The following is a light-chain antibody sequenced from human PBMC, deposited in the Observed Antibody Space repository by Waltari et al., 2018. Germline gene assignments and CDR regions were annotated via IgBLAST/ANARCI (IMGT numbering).Light chain of an antibody. V-gene: IGKV3-11*01. CDR3: QQRRRWPLT. CDR2: DTS. J-gene: IGKJ4*01. Sequence: EIVLTQSPATLSLSPGERAHLSCRASQTVDTYLAWYQQRPGQAPRLLIYDTSNRATGIPDRFSGSGSETDFTLTISSLEPEDFAVYYCQQRRRWPLTFGGGSKVEI. CDR1: QTVDTY.